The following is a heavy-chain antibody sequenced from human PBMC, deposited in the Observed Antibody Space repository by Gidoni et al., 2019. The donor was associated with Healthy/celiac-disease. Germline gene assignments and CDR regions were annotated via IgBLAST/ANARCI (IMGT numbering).Heavy chain of an antibody. Sequence: QVQLVQSGAEVKKPGSSVKVYCKASGGTFSSYAISWVRQAPGQGLEWMGGIIPIFGTANYAQKFQGRVTITADKSTSTAYIELSSLRSEDTAVYYCARVAMGYCSGGSCYRLDYWGQVTLVTVSS. V-gene: IGHV1-69*06. CDR3: ARVAMGYCSGGSCYRLDY. D-gene: IGHD2-15*01. CDR2: IIPIFGTA. J-gene: IGHJ4*02. CDR1: GGTFSSYA.